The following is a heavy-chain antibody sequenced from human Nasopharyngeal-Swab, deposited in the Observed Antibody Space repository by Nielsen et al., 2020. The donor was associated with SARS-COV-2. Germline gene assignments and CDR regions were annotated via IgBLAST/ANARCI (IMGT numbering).Heavy chain of an antibody. CDR2: ISGSGGST. J-gene: IGHJ4*02. Sequence: GGSLRLSCAASGFTFSSYAMSWVRQAPGKGLEWVSAISGSGGSTYYADSVKGRFTVSRDNSKNTLYLQMNSLRAEDTAVYYCAKGGPSEVAGEYFDYWGQGTLVTVSS. V-gene: IGHV3-23*01. D-gene: IGHD3-10*01. CDR3: AKGGPSEVAGEYFDY. CDR1: GFTFSSYA.